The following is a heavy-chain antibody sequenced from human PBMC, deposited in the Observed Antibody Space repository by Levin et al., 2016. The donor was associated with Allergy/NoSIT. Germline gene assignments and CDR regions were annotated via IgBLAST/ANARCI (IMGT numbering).Heavy chain of an antibody. J-gene: IGHJ6*02. V-gene: IGHV3-23*01. D-gene: IGHD3-3*01. CDR2: ISGSGGST. Sequence: WIRQPPGKGLEWVSAISGSGGSTYYADSVKGRFTISRDNSKNTLYLQMNSLRAEDTAVYYCANLPTYDFWSGYYSDYYYGMDVWGQGTTVTVSS. CDR3: ANLPTYDFWSGYYSDYYYGMDV.